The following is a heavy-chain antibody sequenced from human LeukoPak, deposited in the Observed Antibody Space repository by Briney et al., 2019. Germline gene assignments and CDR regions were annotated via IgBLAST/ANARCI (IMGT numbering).Heavy chain of an antibody. CDR2: IRCDGSNK. CDR3: AKVWSYPTN. Sequence: GGSLRLSCAASGFTFSSYGMHWVRQAPGKGLEWVAFIRCDGSNKYYADFVKGRFTISRDNSKNTLYLQMNSLRAEDTAVYYCAKVWSYPTNWGQGTLVTVSS. V-gene: IGHV3-30*02. D-gene: IGHD1-26*01. CDR1: GFTFSSYG. J-gene: IGHJ4*02.